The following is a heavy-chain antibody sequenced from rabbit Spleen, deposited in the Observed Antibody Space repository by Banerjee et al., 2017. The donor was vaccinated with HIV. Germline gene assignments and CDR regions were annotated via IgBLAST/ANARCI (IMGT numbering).Heavy chain of an antibody. Sequence: QSLEESGGGLVKPEGSLTLTCKASGFDLSSYYYMCWVRQAPGKGLEWIACIYTSGGYTWYASWAKGRFTISKTSSTTVTLQMTSLTAADTATYFCARSYAATTDYMLYLWGPGTLVTVS. CDR2: IYTSGGYT. V-gene: IGHV1S40*01. D-gene: IGHD8-1*01. CDR1: GFDLSSYYY. CDR3: ARSYAATTDYMLYL. J-gene: IGHJ6*01.